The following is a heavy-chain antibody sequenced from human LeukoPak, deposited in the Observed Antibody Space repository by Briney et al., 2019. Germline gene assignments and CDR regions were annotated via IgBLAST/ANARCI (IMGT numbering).Heavy chain of an antibody. CDR2: INPSGGST. J-gene: IGHJ4*02. CDR3: ARGEVPPHYFDY. Sequence: ASVKVSCKASGYIFTSYYMHWVRQAPGQGPEWVGIINPSGGSTSYAQKFQGRVTMTRDTSTSTAYMELSSLRSEDTAVYYCARGEVPPHYFDYWGQGTLVTVSS. CDR1: GYIFTSYY. V-gene: IGHV1-46*01.